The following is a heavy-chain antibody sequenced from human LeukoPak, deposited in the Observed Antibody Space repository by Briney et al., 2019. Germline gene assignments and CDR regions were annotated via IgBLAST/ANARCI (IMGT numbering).Heavy chain of an antibody. J-gene: IGHJ6*03. Sequence: ASVKVSCKASGGTFSSYAISWVRQAPGQGLEWMGRIIPIFGTANYAQKFQGRVTITADKSTSTAYMELSSLRSEDTAVYYCARGAEDSSGYYPNYYYYYMDVWGKGTTVTVSS. CDR3: ARGAEDSSGYYPNYYYYYMDV. V-gene: IGHV1-69*06. CDR1: GGTFSSYA. D-gene: IGHD3-22*01. CDR2: IIPIFGTA.